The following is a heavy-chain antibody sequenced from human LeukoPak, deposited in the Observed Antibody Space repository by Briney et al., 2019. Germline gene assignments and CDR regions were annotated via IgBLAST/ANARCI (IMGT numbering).Heavy chain of an antibody. Sequence: GGSLRLSCAASGFTFSNYWMHWVRQAPGKGLVWVSRINSDGINTSYADSVKGRFTISRDNAKNTLNLQMNSLRAEDTAVYYCARVRGGYCMDVWGKGTTVTVSS. J-gene: IGHJ6*03. CDR3: ARVRGGYCMDV. V-gene: IGHV3-74*01. CDR1: GFTFSNYW. CDR2: INSDGINT. D-gene: IGHD3-16*01.